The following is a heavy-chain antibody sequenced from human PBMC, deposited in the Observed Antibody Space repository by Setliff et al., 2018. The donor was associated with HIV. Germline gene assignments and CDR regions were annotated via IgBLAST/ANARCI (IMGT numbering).Heavy chain of an antibody. J-gene: IGHJ4*02. CDR2: IYYSGST. Sequence: SETLSLTCTVSGGSISSSGYYWSWIRQPPGKGLEWIGYIYYSGSTYYNPSLKSRVTISVDTSKNQFSLKVSSVTAADTAVYYCARGHTPMAPLPFDYWGQGTLVTVSS. CDR1: GGSISSSGYY. V-gene: IGHV4-30-4*08. D-gene: IGHD5-18*01. CDR3: ARGHTPMAPLPFDY.